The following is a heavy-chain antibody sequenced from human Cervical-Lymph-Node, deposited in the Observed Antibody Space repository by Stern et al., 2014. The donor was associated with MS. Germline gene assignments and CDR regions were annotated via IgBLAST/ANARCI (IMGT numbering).Heavy chain of an antibody. Sequence: VQLVESGADVKKPGPSVRLSCKSSGDISWLRRAPGHGLQYMSGINRPVGTAQYTHRFQGRLTITAVKSTNTTYMEVSSVRSDDTAIYYGARGAGDNWFDPWGQGTLVSVSS. J-gene: IGHJ5*02. CDR1: GD. CDR2: INRPVGTA. D-gene: IGHD3-10*01. CDR3: ARGAGDNWFDP. V-gene: IGHV1-69*06.